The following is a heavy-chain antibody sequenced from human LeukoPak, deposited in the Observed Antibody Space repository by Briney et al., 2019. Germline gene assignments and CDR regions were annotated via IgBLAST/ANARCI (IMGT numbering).Heavy chain of an antibody. Sequence: SQTVSLTCTVSGGSISSGSYYWSWIRQPAGKGLEWIARIYTSGSTNYNPSLKSRVTISVDTSKNQFSLKLSSVTAADTAVYYCARDLFGVVVPAASDAFDIWGQGTMVTVSS. J-gene: IGHJ3*02. D-gene: IGHD2-2*01. CDR1: GGSISSGSYY. V-gene: IGHV4-61*02. CDR3: ARDLFGVVVPAASDAFDI. CDR2: IYTSGST.